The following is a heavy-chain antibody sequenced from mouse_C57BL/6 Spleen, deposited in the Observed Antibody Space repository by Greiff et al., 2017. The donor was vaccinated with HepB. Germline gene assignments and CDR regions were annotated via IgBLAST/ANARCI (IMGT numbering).Heavy chain of an antibody. CDR1: GYTFTSYW. V-gene: IGHV1-53*01. D-gene: IGHD2-5*01. Sequence: VQLQQSGTELVKPGASVKLSCKASGYTFTSYWMHWVKQRPGQGLEWIGNINPSNGGTNYNEKFKSKATLTVDKSSSTAYMQLSSLTSEDSAFYYCARKSSYYSKGADYWGQGTTLTVSS. CDR3: ARKSSYYSKGADY. CDR2: INPSNGGT. J-gene: IGHJ2*01.